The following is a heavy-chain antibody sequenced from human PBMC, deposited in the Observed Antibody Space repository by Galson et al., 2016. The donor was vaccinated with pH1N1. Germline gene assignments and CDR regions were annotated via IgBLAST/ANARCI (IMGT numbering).Heavy chain of an antibody. CDR3: TSYSDTTWYTFEH. Sequence: SLRLSCAASGFSLATHAMGWVRQAPGKGLEWIGFIRSTTFSGTTTYAASVNGRFTISRDDSKNIAYLQMNSLKTEDTAVYYCTSYSDTTWYTFEHWGQGTLVTVSS. J-gene: IGHJ1*01. CDR2: IRSTTFSGTT. V-gene: IGHV3-49*04. D-gene: IGHD6-13*01. CDR1: GFSLATHA.